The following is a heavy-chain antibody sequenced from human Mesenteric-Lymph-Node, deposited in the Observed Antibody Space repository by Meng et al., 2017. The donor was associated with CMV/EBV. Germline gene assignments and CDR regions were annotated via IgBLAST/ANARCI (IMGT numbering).Heavy chain of an antibody. CDR1: GFMFSTYG. Sequence: GESLKISCAASGFMFSTYGMHWVRQAPGKGLEWVAFIRYDGSYKSYADSMKGRFSISRDISKNTLFLQMNSLRSDDTAVYYCVRLNGYYFDYWGQGTLVTVSS. CDR2: IRYDGSYK. J-gene: IGHJ4*02. CDR3: VRLNGYYFDY. V-gene: IGHV3-30*02.